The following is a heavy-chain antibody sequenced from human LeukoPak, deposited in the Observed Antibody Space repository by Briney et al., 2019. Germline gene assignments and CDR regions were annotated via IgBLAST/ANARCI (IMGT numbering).Heavy chain of an antibody. J-gene: IGHJ6*03. CDR2: ISSSSSYI. CDR1: GFTFSSYS. Sequence: GGSLRLSCAASGFTFSSYSMNWVRQAPGKGLEWVSSISSSSSYIYYADSVKGRFTISRDNAKNSLYLQMNSLRAEDSAVYYCARDRNYYYYMDVWGKGATVTISS. V-gene: IGHV3-21*01. CDR3: ARDRNYYYYMDV.